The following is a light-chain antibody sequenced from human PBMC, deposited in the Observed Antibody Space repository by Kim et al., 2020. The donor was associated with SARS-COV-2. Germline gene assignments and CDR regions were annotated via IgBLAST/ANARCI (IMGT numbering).Light chain of an antibody. J-gene: IGLJ2*01. V-gene: IGLV3-19*01. CDR3: NSRDNNDNVL. Sequence: SSELTQDPAVSVALGQTVRITCQGDSLRTYYTTWFQQKPRQAPIVVFYGKNNRPSGIPDRFSGSSSGNTASLTITATQAGDEADYYCNSRDNNDNVLFGGGTQLTVL. CDR2: GKN. CDR1: SLRTYY.